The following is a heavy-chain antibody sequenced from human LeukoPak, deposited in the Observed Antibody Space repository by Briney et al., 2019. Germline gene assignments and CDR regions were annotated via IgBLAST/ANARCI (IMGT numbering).Heavy chain of an antibody. CDR3: ARVTFYYDTSAYYYLQSGAFDI. CDR1: GGSLSPYY. V-gene: IGHV4-59*08. CDR2: ISYSGST. D-gene: IGHD3-22*01. J-gene: IGHJ3*02. Sequence: SQTLSLTFTVSGGSLSPYYWSWIRQSPGKGLEWIGSISYSGSTNSHPSLKSRVTISVDTSKNQFPLQLSSVTAADTAVYYCARVTFYYDTSAYYYLQSGAFDIWGQGTMVTVSS.